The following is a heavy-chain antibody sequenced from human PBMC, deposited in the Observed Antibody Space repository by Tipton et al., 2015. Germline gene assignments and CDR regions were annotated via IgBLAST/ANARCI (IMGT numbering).Heavy chain of an antibody. V-gene: IGHV4-61*01. D-gene: IGHD5-24*01. CDR1: GGSVNSANYY. CDR2: ISYSGST. CDR3: ARDLEHGMDG. J-gene: IGHJ6*02. Sequence: PGLVKPSETLSLTCTVSGGSVNSANYYWSWIRQPPGKGLEWIGYISYSGSTHYNPSLKSRVAISVDTSKNQFSLTLKSVTAADTAVYYCARDLEHGMDGWGQGTTVTVSS.